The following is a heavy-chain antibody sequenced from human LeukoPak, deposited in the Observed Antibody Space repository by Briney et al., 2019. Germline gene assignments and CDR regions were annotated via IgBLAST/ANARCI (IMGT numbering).Heavy chain of an antibody. CDR2: ISAYNGNT. V-gene: IGHV1-18*01. CDR1: GYTFTSYG. D-gene: IGHD6-6*01. J-gene: IGHJ4*02. Sequence: ASVKVSCKASGYTFTSYGISWVRQAPGQGLGWMGWISAYNGNTNYARKLQGRVTMTTDTSTSTAYMELRSLRSDDTAVYYCARDGAHEYSSSSTDYWGQGTLVTVSS. CDR3: ARDGAHEYSSSSTDY.